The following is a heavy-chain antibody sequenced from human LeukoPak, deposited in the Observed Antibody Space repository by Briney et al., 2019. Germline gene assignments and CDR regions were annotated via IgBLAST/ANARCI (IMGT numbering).Heavy chain of an antibody. V-gene: IGHV1-2*02. J-gene: IGHJ6*03. CDR1: GYTFTGYY. D-gene: IGHD4-17*01. CDR2: INPNSGGT. Sequence: DTVSLSCTASGYTFTGYYMHWVRQAPGQGLEWMGWINPNSGGTNYAPTLKGRVTMTRDTSISTAYMELSRLRSDDTAVYYCARDLGAVTTLGYYYYYYMDVWGKGTTGTVSS. CDR3: ARDLGAVTTLGYYYYYYMDV.